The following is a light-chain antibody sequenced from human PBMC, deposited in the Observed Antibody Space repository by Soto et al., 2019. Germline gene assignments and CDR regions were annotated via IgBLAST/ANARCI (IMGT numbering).Light chain of an antibody. CDR1: SSDIGDYDC. V-gene: IGLV2-11*01. Sequence: QSALTQPASVSGSPGQSITISCTGTSSDIGDYDCVSWYQQHPGKAPQLIIYDVTQRPSGVPDRFSGSKSGNTASLSISGLQAEDEADYYCCSHSATYTFVFGTGTKLTVL. CDR2: DVT. J-gene: IGLJ1*01. CDR3: CSHSATYTFV.